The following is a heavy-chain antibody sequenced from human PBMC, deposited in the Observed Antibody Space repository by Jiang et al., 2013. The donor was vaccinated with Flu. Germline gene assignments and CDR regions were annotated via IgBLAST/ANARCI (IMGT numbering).Heavy chain of an antibody. J-gene: IGHJ6*01. D-gene: IGHD3-22*01. CDR2: IYYSGNT. V-gene: IGHV4-39*01. CDR1: GGSIRSSGYY. Sequence: GSGLVKPSETLSLTCTVSGGSIRSSGYYWGWIRQPPGKGLECIGNIYYSGNTYYNPSLKSRVTIFADTSKNQFSLRLSSVTAADTAVYYCAKFYYDNSGYPPGWYSMDVWGPRDHRHRLL. CDR3: AKFYYDNSGYPPGWYSMDV.